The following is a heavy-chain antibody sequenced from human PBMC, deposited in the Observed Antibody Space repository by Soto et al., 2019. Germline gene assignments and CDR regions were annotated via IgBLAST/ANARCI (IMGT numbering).Heavy chain of an antibody. CDR2: ISYYGSNK. CDR1: GFTFSSYG. Sequence: QVQLVESGGGVVQPGRSLRLSCAASGFTFSSYGMHWVRQAPGKGLEWVAVISYYGSNKYYADSVKGRFTISRDNSKNTLYLQMNSLRADDTAVYYCAKRMYYYDSSGYLQHDACDIWGQGTMDTGSS. CDR3: AKRMYYYDSSGYLQHDACDI. J-gene: IGHJ3*02. D-gene: IGHD3-22*01. V-gene: IGHV3-30*18.